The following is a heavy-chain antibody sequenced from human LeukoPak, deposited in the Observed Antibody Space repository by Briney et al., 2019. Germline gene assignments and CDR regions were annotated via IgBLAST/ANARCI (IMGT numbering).Heavy chain of an antibody. V-gene: IGHV3-23*01. CDR3: AKKEYSSGWYVVY. D-gene: IGHD6-19*01. Sequence: GASLRLSCAASGFTFSSYAMSWVRQAPGKGLEWVSAISGSGGSTYYADSVKGRFTISRDNSKNTLYLQMSSLRAEDTAVYYCAKKEYSSGWYVVYWGQGTLVTVSS. CDR1: GFTFSSYA. CDR2: ISGSGGST. J-gene: IGHJ4*02.